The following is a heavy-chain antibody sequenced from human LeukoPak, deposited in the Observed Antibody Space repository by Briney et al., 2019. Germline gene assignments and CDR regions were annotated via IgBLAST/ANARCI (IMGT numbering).Heavy chain of an antibody. D-gene: IGHD3-10*01. Sequence: GGSLRLSCAASGFTFSSYAMNWVRQAPGKGLEWVSSITTSSDYIYYAGSLKGRFTISRDNAKNSLYLHMNSLRPDDTAVYYCARGRSITILRGVAISDGFDIWGQGTKVTVS. V-gene: IGHV3-21*06. CDR3: ARGRSITILRGVAISDGFDI. J-gene: IGHJ3*02. CDR2: ITTSSDYI. CDR1: GFTFSSYA.